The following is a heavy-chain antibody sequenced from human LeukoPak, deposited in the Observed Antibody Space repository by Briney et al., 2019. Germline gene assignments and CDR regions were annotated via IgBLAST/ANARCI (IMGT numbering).Heavy chain of an antibody. CDR2: ISYDGSNK. Sequence: GGSLRLSCAASGFTFSSYAMHWVRQAPGKGLEWVAVISYDGSNKYYADSVKGRFTISRHNSKNTLYLQMNSLRAEDTAVYYCARGGEDSSGWYADYWGQGTLVTVSS. D-gene: IGHD6-19*01. CDR1: GFTFSSYA. CDR3: ARGGEDSSGWYADY. V-gene: IGHV3-30*14. J-gene: IGHJ4*02.